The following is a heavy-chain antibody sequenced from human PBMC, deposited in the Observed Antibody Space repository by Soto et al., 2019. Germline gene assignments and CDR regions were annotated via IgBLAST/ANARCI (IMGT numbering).Heavy chain of an antibody. CDR1: GFTFSSYA. V-gene: IGHV3-30-3*01. D-gene: IGHD1-1*01. J-gene: IGHJ4*02. CDR2: ISYDGSNK. Sequence: QVQLVESGGGVVQPGRSLRLSCAASGFTFSSYAMHWVRQAPGKGLEWVAVISYDGSNKYYADSVKGRFTISRDNSKNTLYLQMNSLRAEDTAVYYCAREGELEPHPPTGKSENDFDYWGQGTLVTVSS. CDR3: AREGELEPHPPTGKSENDFDY.